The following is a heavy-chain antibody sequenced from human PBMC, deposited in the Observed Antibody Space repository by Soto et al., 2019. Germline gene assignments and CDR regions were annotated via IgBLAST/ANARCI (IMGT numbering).Heavy chain of an antibody. Sequence: EVQLLESGGGLVQPEGSLRLSCAASGFTFSTYAMSWVRQAPGKGLEWVSAISGTGGSTYYADSVKGRFTISRDNSKNTLYLQMNSLRAEDTAVYYCAKNWDTTSSSSSHWGQGTLVTVSS. CDR1: GFTFSTYA. CDR3: AKNWDTTSSSSSH. D-gene: IGHD6-6*01. J-gene: IGHJ4*02. V-gene: IGHV3-23*01. CDR2: ISGTGGST.